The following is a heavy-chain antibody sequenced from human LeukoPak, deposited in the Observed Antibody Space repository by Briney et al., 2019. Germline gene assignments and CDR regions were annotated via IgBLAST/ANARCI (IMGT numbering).Heavy chain of an antibody. V-gene: IGHV3-9*01. J-gene: IGHJ4*02. D-gene: IGHD6-13*01. CDR3: AKDVAAALNSPGF. CDR2: ISWNSGSI. Sequence: GGSLRLSCAASGFSFDDYAMHWVRQAPGKGLEWVSGISWNSGSIGYADSVKGRFTISRDNAKNSLYLQMNSLRAEDTALYYCAKDVAAALNSPGFWGQGTLVTVSS. CDR1: GFSFDDYA.